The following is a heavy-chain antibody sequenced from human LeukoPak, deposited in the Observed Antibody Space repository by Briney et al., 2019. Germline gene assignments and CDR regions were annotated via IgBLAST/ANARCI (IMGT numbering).Heavy chain of an antibody. CDR3: VRFALSSSLDH. Sequence: GESLKISCKGSGYSFTNYWIGWVRQMPGKGLECMGIIYPGDSDTRYSPSFQGQVTFSVDASISTAYLQLSGLRASDTAIYYCVRFALSSSLDHWGQGTLVTVSS. V-gene: IGHV5-51*01. CDR2: IYPGDSDT. J-gene: IGHJ5*02. CDR1: GYSFTNYW. D-gene: IGHD6-13*01.